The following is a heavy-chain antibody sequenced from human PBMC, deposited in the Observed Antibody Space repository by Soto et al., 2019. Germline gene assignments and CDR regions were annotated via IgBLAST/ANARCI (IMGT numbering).Heavy chain of an antibody. D-gene: IGHD5-12*01. J-gene: IGHJ6*02. V-gene: IGHV1-69*01. Sequence: QVQLVQSGAEVKKPGSSVKVSCKASGGTFSSYAISWERQAPGQGLEWMGGIIPIFGTANYAQKFQGRVTITADESTSTAYMELSSLRSEDTAVYYCARSVSGYSGYDYYYYYGMDVWGQGTTVTVSS. CDR2: IIPIFGTA. CDR1: GGTFSSYA. CDR3: ARSVSGYSGYDYYYYYGMDV.